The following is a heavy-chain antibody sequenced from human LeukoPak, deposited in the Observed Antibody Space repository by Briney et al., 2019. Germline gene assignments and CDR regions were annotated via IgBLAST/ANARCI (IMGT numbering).Heavy chain of an antibody. CDR3: ASYTVTSQHTHDYYFDY. CDR1: GYTFTSYY. D-gene: IGHD4-17*01. CDR2: INPSGGST. V-gene: IGHV1-46*01. Sequence: ASVKVSCKASGYTFTSYYMHWVRQAPGQGLEWMGIINPSGGSTSYAQKFQGRVTMTRDTSTSTVYMELRSLRSDDTAVYYCASYTVTSQHTHDYYFDYWGQGTLVTVSS. J-gene: IGHJ4*02.